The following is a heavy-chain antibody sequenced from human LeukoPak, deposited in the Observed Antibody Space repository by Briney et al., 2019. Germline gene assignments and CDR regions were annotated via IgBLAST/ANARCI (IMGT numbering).Heavy chain of an antibody. Sequence: SETLSLTCTVSGGSISSGGYYWSWIRQHPGKGLEWIGCIYYSGSTYYNPSLKSRVTISVDASKNQFSLKLSSVTAADTAAYYCARAGGHYDFWSGPLDYWGQGTLVAVSS. J-gene: IGHJ4*02. CDR1: GGSISSGGYY. D-gene: IGHD3-3*01. V-gene: IGHV4-31*03. CDR2: IYYSGST. CDR3: ARAGGHYDFWSGPLDY.